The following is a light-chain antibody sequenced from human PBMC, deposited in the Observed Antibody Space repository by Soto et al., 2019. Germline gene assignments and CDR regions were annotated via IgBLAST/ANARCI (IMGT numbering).Light chain of an antibody. CDR1: QSIRIY. CDR3: QQSYSTPQT. V-gene: IGKV1-39*01. CDR2: AAF. J-gene: IGKJ1*01. Sequence: DIQMTQSPSSLSASVGDRVAITCRSSQSIRIYVNWYQQKPGGAPKLLIYAAFSLQGGVPWRFSGGGSGRDFTLNITSLQPEDFATDYCQQSYSTPQTFGQGTKVDIK.